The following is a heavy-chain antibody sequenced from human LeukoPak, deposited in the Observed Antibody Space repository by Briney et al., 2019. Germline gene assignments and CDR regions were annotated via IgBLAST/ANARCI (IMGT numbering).Heavy chain of an antibody. CDR3: ARERGYCSSTSCYKSYYYYMDV. CDR1: GFTFSSYW. J-gene: IGHJ6*03. D-gene: IGHD2-2*02. Sequence: GGSLRLSCAASGFTFSSYWMSWVRQAPGKGLEWVANIKQDGSEKYYVDSVKGRYTISRDNAKNSLYLQMNSLRAEDTAVYYCARERGYCSSTSCYKSYYYYMDVWGKGTTVTVSS. CDR2: IKQDGSEK. V-gene: IGHV3-7*01.